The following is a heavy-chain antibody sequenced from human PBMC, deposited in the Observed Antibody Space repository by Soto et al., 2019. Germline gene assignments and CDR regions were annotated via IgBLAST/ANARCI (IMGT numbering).Heavy chain of an antibody. V-gene: IGHV4-30-4*01. CDR1: GGSISSSDYY. CDR3: ARRYGSAIDY. Sequence: PSETLSLTCTVSGGSISSSDYYWSWIRQPPGKGLEWIGYIYYSGSTNCNPSLKSRVTISVDTSKNQFSLKLSSVTAADTAVYYCARRYGSAIDYWGQGTLVTVSS. J-gene: IGHJ4*02. CDR2: IYYSGST. D-gene: IGHD1-26*01.